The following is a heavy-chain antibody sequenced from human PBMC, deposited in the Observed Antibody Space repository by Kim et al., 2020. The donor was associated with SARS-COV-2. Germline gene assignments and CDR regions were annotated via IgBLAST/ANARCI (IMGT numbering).Heavy chain of an antibody. CDR2: INPNSGGT. CDR3: ARVRYDFWSGYSFDY. Sequence: ASVKVSCKASGYTFTGYYMHWVRQAPGQGLEWMGWINPNSGGTNYAQKFQGRVTMTRDTSISTAYMELSRLRSDDTAVYYCARVRYDFWSGYSFDYWGQGTLVTVSS. CDR1: GYTFTGYY. D-gene: IGHD3-3*01. V-gene: IGHV1-2*02. J-gene: IGHJ4*02.